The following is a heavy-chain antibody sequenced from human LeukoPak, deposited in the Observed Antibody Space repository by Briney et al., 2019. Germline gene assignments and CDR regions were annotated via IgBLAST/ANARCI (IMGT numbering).Heavy chain of an antibody. D-gene: IGHD3-10*01. CDR1: GFTFSHYA. J-gene: IGHJ4*02. Sequence: GGSLRLSCAASGFTFSHYAMGWVRQAPGKGLEWVSAISGGGGSTYYADSVKGRFTISRDNFKNTLYLQMNSLRAEDTAVYYCAKDWGGRYYYGSGSLDYWGQGTLVTVSS. CDR2: ISGGGGST. V-gene: IGHV3-23*01. CDR3: AKDWGGRYYYGSGSLDY.